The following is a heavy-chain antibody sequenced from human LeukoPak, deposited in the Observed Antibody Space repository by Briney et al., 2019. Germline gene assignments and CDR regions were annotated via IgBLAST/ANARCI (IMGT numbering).Heavy chain of an antibody. V-gene: IGHV3-30*18. J-gene: IGHJ2*01. Sequence: GGSLRLSCAASGFTFSSYGMHWVRQAPGKGLEWVAVISYDGTNKYYVDSVKGRFTISRDNSKNTLYLQMSSLRAEDTAVYYCAKSATVSPDYWYFDLSGRGTLVTVSS. D-gene: IGHD4-11*01. CDR2: ISYDGTNK. CDR3: AKSATVSPDYWYFDL. CDR1: GFTFSSYG.